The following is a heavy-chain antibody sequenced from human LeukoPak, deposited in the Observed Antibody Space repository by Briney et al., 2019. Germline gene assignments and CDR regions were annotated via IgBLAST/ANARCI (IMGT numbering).Heavy chain of an antibody. CDR2: IKQDGSDK. CDR3: ARGPVDTSMVTSH. J-gene: IGHJ4*02. CDR1: GFTFRSYW. D-gene: IGHD5-18*01. Sequence: GGSLRLSCAASGFTFRSYWMSWVRQAPGKGLDWVANIKQDGSDKYYVDSVKGRFTISRDNAKNSLYLQMNSLRPEDTAVYYCARGPVDTSMVTSHWGQGTLVSVSS. V-gene: IGHV3-7*01.